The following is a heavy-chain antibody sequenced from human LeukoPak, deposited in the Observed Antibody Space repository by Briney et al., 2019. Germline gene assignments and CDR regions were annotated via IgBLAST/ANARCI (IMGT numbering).Heavy chain of an antibody. CDR1: GGTFSSYA. Sequence: SVKVSCKASGGTFSSYAISWVRQAPGQGLEWMGRIIPILGIANYAQKLQGRVTMTTDTSTSTAYMELRSLRSDDTAVYYCARDPIVVVPAAYTRDYYYYYGMDVWGQGTTVTVSS. J-gene: IGHJ6*02. D-gene: IGHD2-2*01. CDR2: IIPILGIA. V-gene: IGHV1-69*04. CDR3: ARDPIVVVPAAYTRDYYYYYGMDV.